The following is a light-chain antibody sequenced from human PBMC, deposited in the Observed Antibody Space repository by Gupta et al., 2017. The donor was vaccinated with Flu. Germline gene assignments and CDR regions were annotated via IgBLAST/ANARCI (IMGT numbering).Light chain of an antibody. V-gene: IGKV1-33*01. CDR3: QQYDDLPLT. CDR1: QDIGNF. Sequence: DIQMTQSPSPLSASVGDRVSITCQTSQDIGNFLNWYQQKTGKAPKLLIYDASNLETGVPSRFSGSVSGTEFTLTISSLQPADLATYYCQQYDDLPLTFGGGPKVEIK. J-gene: IGKJ4*01. CDR2: DAS.